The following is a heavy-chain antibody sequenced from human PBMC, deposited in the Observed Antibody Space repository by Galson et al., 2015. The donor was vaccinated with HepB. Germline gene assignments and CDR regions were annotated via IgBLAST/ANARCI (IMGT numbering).Heavy chain of an antibody. J-gene: IGHJ4*02. CDR3: ARGRTAVAGTDY. CDR1: GSTFTSYD. D-gene: IGHD6-19*01. CDR2: MNPNSGNT. Sequence: SVKVSCKASGSTFTSYDINWVRQATGQGLEWMGWMNPNSGNTVYAQKFQGRVTMTRNTSISTAYMELSSLRSEDTAAYYCARGRTAVAGTDYSGQGTLVT. V-gene: IGHV1-8*01.